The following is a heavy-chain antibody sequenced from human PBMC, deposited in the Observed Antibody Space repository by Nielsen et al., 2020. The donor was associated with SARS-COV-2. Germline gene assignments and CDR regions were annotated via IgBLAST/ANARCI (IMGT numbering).Heavy chain of an antibody. CDR3: ARLTPDYYDSSGGMYV. D-gene: IGHD3-22*01. CDR2: IDPSDSYT. Sequence: GESLKISCQGSGYSFTSYWISWVRQMPGKGLEWMGRIDPSDSYTNYSPSFQGHVTISADKSISTAYLQWSSLKASDTAMYYCARLTPDYYDSSGGMYVWGQGTTVTVSS. V-gene: IGHV5-10-1*01. CDR1: GYSFTSYW. J-gene: IGHJ6*02.